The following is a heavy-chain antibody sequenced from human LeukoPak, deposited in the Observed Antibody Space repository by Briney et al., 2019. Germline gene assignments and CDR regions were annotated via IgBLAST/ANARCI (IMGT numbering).Heavy chain of an antibody. CDR1: RYSLCTYA. CDR2: FSGSGDTT. Sequence: GGAPRLSCIPSRYSLCTYAMCCVRDAPGGGGECVSHFSGSGDTTNSTRSARGRLTLSRDNSKNALYLQMSSLRAEDTAVYYCAKSQRNDQQVVQRSDYWGQGTLVTVSS. D-gene: IGHD2-2*01. V-gene: IGHV3-23*01. CDR3: AKSQRNDQQVVQRSDY. J-gene: IGHJ4*02.